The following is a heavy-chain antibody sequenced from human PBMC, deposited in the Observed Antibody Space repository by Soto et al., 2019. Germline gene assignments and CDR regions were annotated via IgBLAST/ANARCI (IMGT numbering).Heavy chain of an antibody. J-gene: IGHJ6*02. CDR1: GYTFTSYG. CDR2: ISAYNGNT. V-gene: IGHV1-18*01. CDR3: ARDRKYYDFWSGYYGNGMDV. D-gene: IGHD3-3*01. Sequence: ASVKVSCKASGYTFTSYGTSWVRQAPGQGLEWMGWISAYNGNTNYAQKLQGRVTMTTDTSTSTAYMELRSLRSDGTAVYYCARDRKYYDFWSGYYGNGMDVWGQGTTVTVSS.